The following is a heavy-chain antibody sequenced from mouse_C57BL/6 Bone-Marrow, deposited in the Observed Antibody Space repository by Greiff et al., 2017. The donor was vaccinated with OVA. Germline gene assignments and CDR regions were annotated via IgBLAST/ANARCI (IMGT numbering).Heavy chain of an antibody. Sequence: QVQLQQSGAELARPGASVKLSCKASGYTFTSYGISWVKQRTGQGLEWIGEIYRRSGNTYYNEKFKGKATLTADKSSSTSYIELRSLTSEDSAVYFCAYYDYRRDWYFDVWGTGTTVTVSS. J-gene: IGHJ1*03. V-gene: IGHV1-81*01. CDR2: IYRRSGNT. D-gene: IGHD2-4*01. CDR1: GYTFTSYG. CDR3: AYYDYRRDWYFDV.